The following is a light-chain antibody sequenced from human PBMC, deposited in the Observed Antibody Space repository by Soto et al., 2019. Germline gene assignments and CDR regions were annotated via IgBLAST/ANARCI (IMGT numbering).Light chain of an antibody. CDR2: DVS. V-gene: IGLV2-14*01. J-gene: IGLJ1*01. CDR3: SSYTSSSTYV. CDR1: STDVGGFNY. Sequence: QSALTQPASVSGSPGQSIAISCTGTSTDVGGFNYVSWYQQHPGKAPKLMIYDVSYRPAGVSDRFSVSKSGRTASLTISGLQAEDEADYYGSSYTSSSTYVFGTGTKLTVL.